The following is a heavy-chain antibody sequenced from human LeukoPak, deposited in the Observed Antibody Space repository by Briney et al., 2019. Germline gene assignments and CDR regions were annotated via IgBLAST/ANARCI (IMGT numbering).Heavy chain of an antibody. V-gene: IGHV4-61*01. J-gene: IGHJ4*02. Sequence: SETLSLTCTVSGDSVISGRFYWSWVRQTPGKGLEWIGYIYYNEKTKYNTALESRVTISLDTSKNQFSMRLTSVTAADTAVYYCARAHCGGDCYSAPFDYWGQGTLVTVSS. D-gene: IGHD2-21*02. CDR1: GDSVISGRFY. CDR3: ARAHCGGDCYSAPFDY. CDR2: IYYNEKT.